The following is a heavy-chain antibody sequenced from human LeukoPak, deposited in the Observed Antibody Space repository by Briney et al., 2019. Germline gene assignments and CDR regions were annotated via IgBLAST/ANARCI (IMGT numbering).Heavy chain of an antibody. CDR2: ISSSSSTI. Sequence: GGSLRLSCAASGFTFSSYSMNWVRQAPGKGLEWVSYISSSSSTIYYADSVKGRFTISRDNAKNSLYLQMNSLRAEDTAVYYCARNGPGSYLYYFDYWGQGTLVTVSS. V-gene: IGHV3-48*04. CDR1: GFTFSSYS. CDR3: ARNGPGSYLYYFDY. J-gene: IGHJ4*02. D-gene: IGHD1-26*01.